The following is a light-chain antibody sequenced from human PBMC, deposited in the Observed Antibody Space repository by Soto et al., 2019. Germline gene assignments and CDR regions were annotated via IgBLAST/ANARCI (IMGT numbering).Light chain of an antibody. V-gene: IGKV1-39*01. J-gene: IGKJ2*01. CDR1: QNINIY. Sequence: IQLTQSPSSLSASVGDGVTVTCRASQNINIYLNWYQQKPGKAPTLLIYGASSLQSGVPSRFSGGGSRTDFTLTISSLQAEDFATYYCQQSYRSPYTFGQGTRLEI. CDR3: QQSYRSPYT. CDR2: GAS.